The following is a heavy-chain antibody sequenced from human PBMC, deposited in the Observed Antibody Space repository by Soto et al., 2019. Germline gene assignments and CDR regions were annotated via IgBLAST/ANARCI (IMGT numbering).Heavy chain of an antibody. Sequence: EVQLLESGGGLVQPGGSLRLSCAASGFTFNSYAMSWVRQAPGKGLEWVSAISGSGRNTYYADSVKGRFPISRDNSNNALFLQITSMGAEDTAVYYCARPSRPRALEYWAQGTLITVSS. J-gene: IGHJ4*02. CDR2: ISGSGRNT. V-gene: IGHV3-23*01. CDR1: GFTFNSYA. CDR3: ARPSRPRALEY.